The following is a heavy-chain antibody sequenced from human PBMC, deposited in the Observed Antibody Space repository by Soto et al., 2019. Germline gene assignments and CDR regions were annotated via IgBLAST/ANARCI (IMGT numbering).Heavy chain of an antibody. V-gene: IGHV4-39*01. D-gene: IGHD2-21*01. Sequence: HLLLLESGPGLVRPSETLSLTCTVSGGSISSPSYWWGWIRQPPGEGPEWIGSIYYSGTTRTYYTPSLKSRVTISVDTSKNQFSLKLISVTAADTAVYYCARHDCTETFNWFDPWGQGTLVTVSS. CDR2: IYYSGTTRT. CDR3: ARHDCTETFNWFDP. CDR1: GGSISSPSYW. J-gene: IGHJ5*02.